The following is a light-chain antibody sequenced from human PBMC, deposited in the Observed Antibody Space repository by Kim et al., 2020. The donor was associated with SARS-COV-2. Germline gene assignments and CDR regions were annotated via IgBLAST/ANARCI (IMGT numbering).Light chain of an antibody. CDR2: MAS. Sequence: ASAGDRVTITCRTSQSIDYRLAWYQHKPGTAPKLLIYMASRLEGGVPLRFSGSGSGTYFTLTINSLQPDDVATYYCQRYDTFANTFGQGTKVDIK. CDR1: QSIDYR. V-gene: IGKV1-5*03. CDR3: QRYDTFANT. J-gene: IGKJ1*01.